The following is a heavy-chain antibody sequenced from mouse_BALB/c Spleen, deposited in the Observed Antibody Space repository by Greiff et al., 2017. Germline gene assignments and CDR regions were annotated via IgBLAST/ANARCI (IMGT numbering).Heavy chain of an antibody. D-gene: IGHD2-12*01. CDR2: IDPFNGGT. V-gene: IGHV1S135*01. CDR3: ARRSYDYYAMDY. Sequence: VHVKQSGPELMKPGASVKISCKASGYSFTSYYMHWVKQSHGKSLEWIGYIDPFNGGTSYNQKFKGKATLTVDKSSSTAYMHLSSLTSEDSAVYYCARRSYDYYAMDYWGQGTSVTVSS. CDR1: GYSFTSYY. J-gene: IGHJ4*01.